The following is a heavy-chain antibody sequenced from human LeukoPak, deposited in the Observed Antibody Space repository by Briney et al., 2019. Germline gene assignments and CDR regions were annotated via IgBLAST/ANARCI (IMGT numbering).Heavy chain of an antibody. CDR2: IYYSGST. CDR3: AREPKDWYGVDY. CDR1: LGSISSYY. D-gene: IGHD3/OR15-3a*01. V-gene: IGHV4-59*01. J-gene: IGHJ4*02. Sequence: PSETLSLTCTFCLGSISSYYWSWLRQPPGKGLEWIGYIYYSGSTNYNPSLKSRVTISVDTSKNQFSLKLSSVTAADTAVYYCAREPKDWYGVDYWGQGTLVTVSS.